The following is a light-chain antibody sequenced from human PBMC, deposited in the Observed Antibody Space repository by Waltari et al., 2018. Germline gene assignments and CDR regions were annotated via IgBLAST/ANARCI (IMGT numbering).Light chain of an antibody. J-gene: IGKJ1*01. CDR1: QRIGTS. V-gene: IGKV1-39*01. Sequence: DIQVPQSPSPLSAPVGDRVTITCRASQRIGTSLSWYQHKPGKAPKLLLYAGSRLQNAVPARFSGSGSGTDVTLTVSSQQPEDFATYCCQQSYSTPWTFSQGAKVEIK. CDR2: AGS. CDR3: QQSYSTPWT.